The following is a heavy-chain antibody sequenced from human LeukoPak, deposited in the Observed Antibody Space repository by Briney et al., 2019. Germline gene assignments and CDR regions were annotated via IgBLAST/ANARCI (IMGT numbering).Heavy chain of an antibody. Sequence: GGSLRLSCAASGFTFSGSAMHWVRQASGKGLEWVGRIRSKANSYATAYAASVKGRFTISRDDSKNTAYLQMNSLKTEDTAVYYCTALLTTPYYDILTGYYPSDYWGQGTLVTVSS. CDR3: TALLTTPYYDILTGYYPSDY. D-gene: IGHD3-9*01. V-gene: IGHV3-73*01. J-gene: IGHJ4*02. CDR1: GFTFSGSA. CDR2: IRSKANSYAT.